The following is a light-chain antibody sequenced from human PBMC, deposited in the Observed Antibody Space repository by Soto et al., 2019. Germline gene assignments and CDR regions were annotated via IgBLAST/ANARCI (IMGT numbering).Light chain of an antibody. J-gene: IGLJ1*01. CDR3: SACENRLNGYV. Sequence: QSALTQPLSASASPVQRVTISCYGGSSNIGSNTVAWYQHLPGTAPPRLIFTAGQRPSGVPGRCSGSKSGTSASLAISRLQSEDEADDYCSACENRLNGYVFGPGTKLTVL. V-gene: IGLV1-44*01. CDR1: SSNIGSNT. CDR2: TAG.